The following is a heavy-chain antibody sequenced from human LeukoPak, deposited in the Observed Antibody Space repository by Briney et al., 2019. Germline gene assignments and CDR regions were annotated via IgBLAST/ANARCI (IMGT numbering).Heavy chain of an antibody. J-gene: IGHJ4*02. D-gene: IGHD6-19*01. V-gene: IGHV3-21*01. Sequence: GGSLRLSCAASGFTFSGYSMNWVRQAPGKGLEWVSSISSSSSYIYYADSVKGRYTISRDNAKNSLYLQMNSLRAEDTAVYYCARADSSGWYFHDSWGKGTLVTVSS. CDR2: ISSSSSYI. CDR1: GFTFSGYS. CDR3: ARADSSGWYFHDS.